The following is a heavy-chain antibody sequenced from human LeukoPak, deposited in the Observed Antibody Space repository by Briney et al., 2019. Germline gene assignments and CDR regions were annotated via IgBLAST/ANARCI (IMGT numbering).Heavy chain of an antibody. CDR2: IIPIFGTA. CDR3: ATDEPRYYYGSGSY. CDR1: GGTFSSYA. V-gene: IGHV1-69*05. Sequence: ASVKVSCKASGGTFSSYAISWVRQAPGQGLEWMGGIIPIFGTANYAQKFQGRVTITTDESTSTAYMELSSLRSEDTAVYYCATDEPRYYYGSGSYWGQGTLVTVSS. D-gene: IGHD3-10*01. J-gene: IGHJ4*02.